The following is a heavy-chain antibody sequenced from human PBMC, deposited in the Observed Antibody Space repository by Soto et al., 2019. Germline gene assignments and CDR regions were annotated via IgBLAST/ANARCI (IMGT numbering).Heavy chain of an antibody. CDR3: ARDTPTSH. Sequence: PVGSLRLSCAASGFTFSSYSMNLVRQAPGKGLEWVSYISSSSSTIYYADSVKGRFTISRDNAKNSLYLQMNSLRAEDKAVYYCARDTPTSHWGQGTLVTVSS. V-gene: IGHV3-48*01. CDR2: ISSSSSTI. J-gene: IGHJ4*02. CDR1: GFTFSSYS.